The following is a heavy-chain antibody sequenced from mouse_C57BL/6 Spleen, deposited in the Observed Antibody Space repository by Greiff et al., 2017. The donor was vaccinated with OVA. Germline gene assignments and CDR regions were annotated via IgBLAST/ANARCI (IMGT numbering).Heavy chain of an antibody. V-gene: IGHV1-69*01. D-gene: IGHD3-1*01. CDR1: GYTFTSYW. Sequence: QVQLKQPGAELVMPGASVKLSCKASGYTFTSYWMHWVKQRPGQGLEWIGEIDPSDSYTNYNQKFKGKSTLTVDKSSSTAYMQLSSLTSEDSAVYYGARTGSSYDYAMDYWGQGTSVTVSS. J-gene: IGHJ4*01. CDR3: ARTGSSYDYAMDY. CDR2: IDPSDSYT.